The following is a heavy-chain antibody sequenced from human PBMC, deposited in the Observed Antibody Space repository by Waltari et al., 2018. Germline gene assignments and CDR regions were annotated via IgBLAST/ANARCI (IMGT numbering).Heavy chain of an antibody. V-gene: IGHV4-59*01. CDR1: GGSIRSYS. J-gene: IGHJ4*02. Sequence: QVQLQESGPGLVKPSETLSLTCTVSGGSIRSYSWSWIRQPPGKGLEWIGYIYYSGSTNYNPSLKSRVTISVDTSKNQFSLKLSSVTAADTAVYYCAAGYYYDSSGYYPFDYWGQGTLVTVSS. CDR3: AAGYYYDSSGYYPFDY. CDR2: IYYSGST. D-gene: IGHD3-22*01.